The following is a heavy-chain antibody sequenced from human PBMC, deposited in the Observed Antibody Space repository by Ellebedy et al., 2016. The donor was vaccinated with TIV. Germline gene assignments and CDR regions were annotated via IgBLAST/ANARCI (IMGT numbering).Heavy chain of an antibody. V-gene: IGHV3-23*01. CDR2: ISGSGGST. CDR1: GFTFSNYV. CDR3: ANYRYYTASG. Sequence: GESLKISCSASGFTFSNYVMGWVRQAPGKGLEWVSAISGSGGSTYYADSVKGRLTISRDNSKNTLYLQMNSLRAEDTAVYYCANYRYYTASGWGQGTLVTVSS. J-gene: IGHJ4*02. D-gene: IGHD3-3*01.